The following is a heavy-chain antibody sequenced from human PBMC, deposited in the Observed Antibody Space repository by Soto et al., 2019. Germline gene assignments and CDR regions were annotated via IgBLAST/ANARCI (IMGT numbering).Heavy chain of an antibody. J-gene: IGHJ3*02. CDR1: GGTFSSYA. D-gene: IGHD3-22*01. V-gene: IGHV1-69*13. CDR3: ARTKYYDSSGYYEAFYI. CDR2: IIPIFGTA. Sequence: SVKVTCKASGGTFSSYAISWVRQAPGQGLEWMGGIIPIFGTANYAQKFQGRVTITADESTSTAYMELSSLRSEDTAVYYCARTKYYDSSGYYEAFYIWGQGTMVTVAS.